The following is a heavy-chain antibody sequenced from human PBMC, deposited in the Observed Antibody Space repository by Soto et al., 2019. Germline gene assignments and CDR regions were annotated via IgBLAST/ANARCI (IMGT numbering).Heavy chain of an antibody. CDR3: ARHGSF. J-gene: IGHJ4*02. Sequence: QMQLQESGPGLVKPSETLSLTCTVSNGSISTTSYNWGWIRQSPGKGLKGIGTIYYTGNTSYNPSLDSRVTLAVDTSRNQFSLNLGSVTAAATAVYYCARHGSFWGQGTPVIVSS. CDR1: NGSISTTSYN. CDR2: IYYTGNT. D-gene: IGHD3-16*02. V-gene: IGHV4-39*01.